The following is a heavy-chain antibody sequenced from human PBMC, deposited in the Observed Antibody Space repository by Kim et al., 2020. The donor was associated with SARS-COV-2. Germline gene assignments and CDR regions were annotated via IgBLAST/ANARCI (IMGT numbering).Heavy chain of an antibody. D-gene: IGHD6-19*01. CDR3: VRVAVTGTGYFQH. Sequence: ASVKVSCKASGYTFTDYHLHWLGQAPGQRLEWMGCINGGRGDTKYSQKFQGRVMFTRDTSASTVYMDLSSLRSEDTAIFYCVRVAVTGTGYFQHWGQGTLVTVSS. J-gene: IGHJ1*01. CDR2: INGGRGDT. V-gene: IGHV1-3*01. CDR1: GYTFTDYH.